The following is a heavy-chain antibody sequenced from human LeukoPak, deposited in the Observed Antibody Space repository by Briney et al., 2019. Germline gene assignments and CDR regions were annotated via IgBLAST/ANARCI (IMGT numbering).Heavy chain of an antibody. D-gene: IGHD6-19*01. J-gene: IGHJ4*02. Sequence: PSETLSLTCTVSSGSITNYYWSWIWQPPGKGLEWIGYIYYSGTTNYNPSLRSRVTISVDTSNNQFSLNLSSVTAADTAVYYCARQTVVAGTENFDYWGQGSLVTVSS. CDR3: ARQTVVAGTENFDY. CDR2: IYYSGTT. V-gene: IGHV4-59*01. CDR1: SGSITNYY.